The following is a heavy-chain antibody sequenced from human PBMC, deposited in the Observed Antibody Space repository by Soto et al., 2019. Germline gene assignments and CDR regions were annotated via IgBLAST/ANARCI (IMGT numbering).Heavy chain of an antibody. CDR2: INPGGGST. J-gene: IGHJ6*03. V-gene: IGHV1-46*03. CDR3: ARENKDTAITYYYYYMDV. D-gene: IGHD5-18*01. CDR1: GYTFTSYA. Sequence: GASVKVSCKASGYTFTSYAMHWVRQAPGQRLEWMGRINPGGGSTSYAQKFQGRVTMTRDTSTSTVYMELSSLRSEDTAVYYCARENKDTAITYYYYYMDVWGKGTTVTVSS.